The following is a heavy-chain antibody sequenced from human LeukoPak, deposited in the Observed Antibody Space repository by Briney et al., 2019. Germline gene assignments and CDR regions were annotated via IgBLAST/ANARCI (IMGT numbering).Heavy chain of an antibody. Sequence: GGSLRLSCAASGFTFSSYWMHWVRQAPGKGLVWVSRINSDGSSTSYADSVKGRFTISRDNAKNTLYLQMNSLRAEDTAVYYCARLPRYDFWSGYYLGGFDPWGQGTLVTVSS. CDR3: ARLPRYDFWSGYYLGGFDP. J-gene: IGHJ5*02. D-gene: IGHD3-3*01. CDR1: GFTFSSYW. V-gene: IGHV3-74*01. CDR2: INSDGSST.